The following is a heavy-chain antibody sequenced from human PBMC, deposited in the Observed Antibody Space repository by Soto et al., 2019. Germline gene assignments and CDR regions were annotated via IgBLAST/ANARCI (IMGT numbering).Heavy chain of an antibody. V-gene: IGHV4-31*03. CDR1: GGSISSGGYY. Sequence: KPSETLSLTCTVSGGSISSGGYYWSWIRQHPGKGLEWIGYIYYSGSTYYNPSLKSRVTISVDTSKNQFSLKLSSVTAADTAVYYCARESPTMVGYYFDYWGQGTLVTVSS. CDR2: IYYSGST. J-gene: IGHJ4*02. CDR3: ARESPTMVGYYFDY. D-gene: IGHD3-10*01.